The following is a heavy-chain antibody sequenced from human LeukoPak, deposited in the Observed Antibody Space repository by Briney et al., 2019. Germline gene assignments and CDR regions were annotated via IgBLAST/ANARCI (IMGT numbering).Heavy chain of an antibody. Sequence: GGSLGLSCEVSGFTFSRHWMTWVRQAPGKGLEWVASIKDDGNQKIYVDSVKGRFTISRDNVKNSLSLQMNSLRGEDSAVYYCARDGYLAGLDYWGQGTLVTVSS. V-gene: IGHV3-7*01. D-gene: IGHD5-18*01. CDR3: ARDGYLAGLDY. J-gene: IGHJ4*02. CDR1: GFTFSRHW. CDR2: IKDDGNQK.